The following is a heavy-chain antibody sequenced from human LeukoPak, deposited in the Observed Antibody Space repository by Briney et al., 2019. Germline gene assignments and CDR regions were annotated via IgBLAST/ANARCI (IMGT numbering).Heavy chain of an antibody. Sequence: SETLSLTCAVYGGSSSGYYWSWIRQPPGKGLEWIGEINHSGSTNYNPSLKSRVTISVDTSKNQFSLKLSSVTAADTAVYHCARGTTGTNSYFDYWGQGTLVTVSS. CDR2: INHSGST. CDR1: GGSSSGYY. V-gene: IGHV4-34*01. J-gene: IGHJ4*02. CDR3: ARGTTGTNSYFDY. D-gene: IGHD1-1*01.